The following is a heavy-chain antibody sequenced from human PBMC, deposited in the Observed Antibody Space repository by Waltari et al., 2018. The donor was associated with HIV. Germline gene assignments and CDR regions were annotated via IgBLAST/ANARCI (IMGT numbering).Heavy chain of an antibody. V-gene: IGHV3-23*04. CDR2: SGGDGAGT. D-gene: IGHD3-10*01. Sequence: EVHLVESGGGLVQPGVSLRLSCAAPGFSFSSYAMTWVRPAAEKGMGCVSTSGGDGAGTYSADSVKGRFTIASDNSKNNLYLHMNSLRADDAAVYYWAKPKGTRELIWFVEFSWGQGTLVTVSS. CDR3: AKPKGTRELIWFVEFS. J-gene: IGHJ4*02. CDR1: GFSFSSYA.